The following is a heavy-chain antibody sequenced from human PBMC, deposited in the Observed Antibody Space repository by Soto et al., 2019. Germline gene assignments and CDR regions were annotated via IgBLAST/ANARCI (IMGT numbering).Heavy chain of an antibody. D-gene: IGHD1-1*01. CDR2: ISAHNGNT. CDR1: GYGFTTYG. CDR3: ARGGYGDY. V-gene: IGHV1-18*01. Sequence: QVHLVQSGAEVKKPGASVKVSCKGSGYGFTTYGITWVRQAPGQGLEWMAWISAHNGNTNYAQKLQGRVTVTRDTSTSTAYMEVRSLRSDVTAVYYCARGGYGDYWGQGALVSVPS. J-gene: IGHJ4*02.